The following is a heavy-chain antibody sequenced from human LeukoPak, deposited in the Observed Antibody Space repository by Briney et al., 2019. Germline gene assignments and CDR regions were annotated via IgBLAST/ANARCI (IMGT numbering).Heavy chain of an antibody. J-gene: IGHJ4*02. D-gene: IGHD3-10*01. CDR1: GYTFTSYY. Sequence: GASVKVSCKASGYTFTSYYMHWVRQAPRHGLEWMGIINPSGGSTNYAQKFQGRVTMTRDTSTSTVYMELSSLRSEDTAVYYCAIAVATMVRGVMGYWGQGTLVTVSS. CDR3: AIAVATMVRGVMGY. V-gene: IGHV1-46*01. CDR2: INPSGGST.